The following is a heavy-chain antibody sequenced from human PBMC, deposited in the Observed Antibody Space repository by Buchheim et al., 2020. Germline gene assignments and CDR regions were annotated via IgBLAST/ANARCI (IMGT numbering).Heavy chain of an antibody. CDR2: INHSGST. CDR1: GGSFSGYY. CDR3: ARGSRGATRAFDI. D-gene: IGHD1-26*01. V-gene: IGHV4-34*01. Sequence: QVQLQQWGAGLLKPSETLSLTCAVYGGSFSGYYWSWIRQPPGKGLEWIGEINHSGSTNYNPSLKSRVIISVDTSKNQFSLQLSSVTAADTAVYYCARGSRGATRAFDIWGQGT. J-gene: IGHJ3*02.